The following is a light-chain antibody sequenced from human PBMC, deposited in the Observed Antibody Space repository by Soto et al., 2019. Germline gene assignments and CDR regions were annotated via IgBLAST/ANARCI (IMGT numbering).Light chain of an antibody. Sequence: QSVLTQPPSASGTPGQRVTISCSGSSSNIGSNTVTWYQQLPGTAPKLLIYNINQRPSGVPDRFSGSKSGTSASLAISGLQSEDEADYYCAAWDDSLNGRTFGTGTKLTVL. CDR2: NIN. CDR3: AAWDDSLNGRT. V-gene: IGLV1-44*01. J-gene: IGLJ1*01. CDR1: SSNIGSNT.